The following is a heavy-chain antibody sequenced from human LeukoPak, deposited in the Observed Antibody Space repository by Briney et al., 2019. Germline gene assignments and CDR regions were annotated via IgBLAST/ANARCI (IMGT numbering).Heavy chain of an antibody. CDR1: GGSISSSSYY. J-gene: IGHJ6*03. D-gene: IGHD3-10*01. Sequence: SETLSLTCTVSGGSISSSSYYWGWIRQPPGKGLEWIGSIYYSGSTYYNPSLKSRVTISVDTSKNQFSLKLSSLTAPDTSVYSCARLPPFYGWGGGGGGDYMDVWGKGTTVTVSS. CDR3: ARLPPFYGWGGGGGGDYMDV. CDR2: IYYSGST. V-gene: IGHV4-39*01.